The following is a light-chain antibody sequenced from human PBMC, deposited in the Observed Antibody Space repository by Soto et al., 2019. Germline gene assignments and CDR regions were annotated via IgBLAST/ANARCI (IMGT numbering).Light chain of an antibody. Sequence: EIVLTQSPATLSLFPGERATLFCRASQSVSSYLAWYQQKPGQAPRLLIHDASTRATGIPARFSGSGSGTDFPLTISSLEPEDFAIYYCQQRTNWPITFGLGTRLEIK. V-gene: IGKV3-11*01. J-gene: IGKJ5*01. CDR2: DAS. CDR3: QQRTNWPIT. CDR1: QSVSSY.